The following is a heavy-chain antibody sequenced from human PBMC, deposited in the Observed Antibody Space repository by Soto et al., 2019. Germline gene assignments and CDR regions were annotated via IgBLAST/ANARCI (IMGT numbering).Heavy chain of an antibody. D-gene: IGHD4-4*01. CDR3: ARYDYNGYYFDY. J-gene: IGHJ4*02. Sequence: PSETLSLTCTVSGGSVSSGSYYWSWIRQPPGKGLEWIGYIYYSGSTNYNPSLKSRVTISVDTSKNLFSLKLSSVTAADTAVYYCARYDYNGYYFDYWGQGTLVTVSS. CDR1: GGSVSSGSYY. CDR2: IYYSGST. V-gene: IGHV4-61*01.